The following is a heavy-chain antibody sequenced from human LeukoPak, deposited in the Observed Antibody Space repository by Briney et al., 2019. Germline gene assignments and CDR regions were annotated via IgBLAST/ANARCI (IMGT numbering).Heavy chain of an antibody. J-gene: IGHJ4*02. D-gene: IGHD1-1*01. V-gene: IGHV1-18*01. Sequence: GASVKVSCKASGYSFTKYGITWVRQAPGQGLEWMGWISISDGNTEYAQNAQGRVSMTTDVPTNTAYMELRNLTTDDTAVYYCARGLFLGTTTAGILAYWGQGTQVAVSS. CDR2: ISISDGNT. CDR1: GYSFTKYG. CDR3: ARGLFLGTTTAGILAY.